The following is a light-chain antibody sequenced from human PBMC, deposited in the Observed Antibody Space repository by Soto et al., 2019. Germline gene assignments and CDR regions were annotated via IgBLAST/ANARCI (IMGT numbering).Light chain of an antibody. V-gene: IGLV1-40*01. CDR1: SSNIGAGYD. CDR2: ANT. Sequence: QSVLTQPPSVSGAPGQRVPISCTGSSSNIGAGYDVHWYQQLPGTAPKLLIYANTNRPSGVPDRFSGSKSGTSASLAITGLQAEDEADYYCQSYDSSLSGSNWVFGGGTKLTVL. J-gene: IGLJ3*02. CDR3: QSYDSSLSGSNWV.